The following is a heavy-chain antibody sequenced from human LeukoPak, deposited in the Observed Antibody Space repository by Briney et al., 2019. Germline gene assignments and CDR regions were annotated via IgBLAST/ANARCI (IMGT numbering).Heavy chain of an antibody. J-gene: IGHJ4*02. CDR3: ARSSYFSMIRGGVLCGFDY. V-gene: IGHV3-48*03. Sequence: GGSLRLSCAASGFTFSSYEMNWVRQALGKGLEWLSYISSSGNTIYYTDSVKGRFTISRDNAKNSLYLHMNSLRAEDTAVYYCARSSYFSMIRGGVLCGFDYWGQGTLVTLSS. CDR2: ISSSGNTI. D-gene: IGHD3-10*01. CDR1: GFTFSSYE.